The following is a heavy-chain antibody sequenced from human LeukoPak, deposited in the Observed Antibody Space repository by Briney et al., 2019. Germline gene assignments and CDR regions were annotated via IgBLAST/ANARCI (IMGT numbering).Heavy chain of an antibody. CDR2: IHSGGGT. V-gene: IGHV3-66*02. J-gene: IGHJ4*02. Sequence: PGGSLRLSCAASGFTVGTDYINWVRQAPGKGLEWVSVIHSGGGTDYAESVKGRFTISRDTSKNTVFLQMNSLRVEDTAVYFCARLRGYATYYFDYWGRGTLVTVSP. CDR1: GFTVGTDY. CDR3: ARLRGYATYYFDY. D-gene: IGHD3-16*01.